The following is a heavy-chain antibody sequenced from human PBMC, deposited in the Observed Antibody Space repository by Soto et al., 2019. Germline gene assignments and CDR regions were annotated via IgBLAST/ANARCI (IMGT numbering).Heavy chain of an antibody. V-gene: IGHV1-18*01. CDR2: ISAYNGNT. CDR1: GYTFTSYG. Sequence: GASVKVSCKASGYTFTSYGISWVRQAPGQGLEWMGWISAYNGNTNYAQKLQGRVTMTTDTSTSTAYMELRSLRSDDTAVYYCARDLFGRWEAAVRLQAFDYWGQGPLVTVSS. CDR3: ARDLFGRWEAAVRLQAFDY. J-gene: IGHJ4*02. D-gene: IGHD1-26*01.